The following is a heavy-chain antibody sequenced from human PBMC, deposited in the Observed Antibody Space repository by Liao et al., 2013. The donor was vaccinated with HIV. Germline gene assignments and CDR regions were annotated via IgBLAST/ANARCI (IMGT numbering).Heavy chain of an antibody. J-gene: IGHJ6*03. CDR3: ARDESSYYSYYMDV. V-gene: IGHV4-4*07. CDR1: GGSISSYY. Sequence: QVQLQESGPGLVKPSETLSLTCTVSGGSISSYYWNWIRQPAGKGLEWLGRIYASGSTNYNPSLKSRVTMSVDTSKNQFSLKLRSVTAADTAVYYCARDESSYYSYYMDVWGERTDGHRLL. CDR2: IYASGST. D-gene: IGHD6-13*01.